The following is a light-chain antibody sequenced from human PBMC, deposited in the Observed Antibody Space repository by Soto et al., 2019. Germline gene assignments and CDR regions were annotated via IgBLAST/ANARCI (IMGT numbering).Light chain of an antibody. CDR2: EVN. V-gene: IGLV2-14*01. J-gene: IGLJ3*02. Sequence: QSALTQPASVSGSPGQSITISCTGTSSDVGVYNYVSWYQQHPGKAPKVMIYEVNNRPSGVSNRFFGSKSGNTASLTIAGLQAEDEADYYCSSYTSSSTWVFGGGTKVTVL. CDR3: SSYTSSSTWV. CDR1: SSDVGVYNY.